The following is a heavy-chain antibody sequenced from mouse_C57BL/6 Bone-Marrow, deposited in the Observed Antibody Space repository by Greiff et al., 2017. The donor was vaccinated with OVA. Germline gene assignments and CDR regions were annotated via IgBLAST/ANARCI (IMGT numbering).Heavy chain of an antibody. J-gene: IGHJ1*03. CDR1: GYTFTSYW. CDR3: ARRGSNWAWYFEG. CDR2: IYPPDSEA. Sequence: QVQLQQPGAELVRPGSSVKLSCKASGYTFTSYWLGWVEQRPGQGLEWIGNIYPPDSEAHSTHKFKDEAPLTVSQSSSAAFMQLSSLPSEVSAVYYCARRGSNWAWYFEGWGTGSTVTVSS. V-gene: IGHV1-61*01. D-gene: IGHD4-1*01.